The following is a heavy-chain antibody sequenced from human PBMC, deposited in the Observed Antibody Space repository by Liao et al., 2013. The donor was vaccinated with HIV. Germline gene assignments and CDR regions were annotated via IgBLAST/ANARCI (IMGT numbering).Heavy chain of an antibody. CDR3: VSGTYRYYYYYMDV. Sequence: QVQLQESGPGLVKPSQTLSLTCSVSGGSISSGDYYWSWIRQPPGKGLEWIGSIYYSGSTYYNPSLKSRVTISVDTSKNQFSLRLSSVTAADTAVYYCVSGTYRYYYYYMDVWGKGTTVTVSS. V-gene: IGHV4-39*07. J-gene: IGHJ6*03. CDR2: IYYSGST. CDR1: GGSISSGDYY. D-gene: IGHD1-26*01.